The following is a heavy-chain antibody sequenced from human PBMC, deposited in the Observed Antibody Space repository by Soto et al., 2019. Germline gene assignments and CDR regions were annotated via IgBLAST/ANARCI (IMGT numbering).Heavy chain of an antibody. CDR1: GGSISSSSYY. D-gene: IGHD2-15*01. J-gene: IGHJ6*02. CDR2: IFYSGST. Sequence: QLQLQESGPGLVKPSETLSLTCTVSGGSISSSSYYWGWIRQPPGKGLEWIGSIFYSGSTYYNPSPKCRVTISVDTSKNQFSLKLSSLTAADTAVYYCARHLTYCSAGSCYSDFPYYGMDVWGQGTTVTVSS. V-gene: IGHV4-39*01. CDR3: ARHLTYCSAGSCYSDFPYYGMDV.